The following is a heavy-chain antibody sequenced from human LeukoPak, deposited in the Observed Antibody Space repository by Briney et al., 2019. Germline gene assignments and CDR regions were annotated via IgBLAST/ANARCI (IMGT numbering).Heavy chain of an antibody. CDR2: IKEDATET. V-gene: IGHV3-7*03. CDR1: GFPFTSHW. D-gene: IGHD3-22*01. J-gene: IGHJ4*02. CDR3: AKRGVVIRVILVGFHKEAYYFDP. Sequence: GGSLRLSCAPSGFPFTSHWMSWLRQAPGRGLEWVANIKEDATETYYVDSVKGRFTISSDNAKNVLYLQMNSLRAEDTAVYFCAKRGVVIRVILVGFHKEAYYFDPWGQGALVTVSS.